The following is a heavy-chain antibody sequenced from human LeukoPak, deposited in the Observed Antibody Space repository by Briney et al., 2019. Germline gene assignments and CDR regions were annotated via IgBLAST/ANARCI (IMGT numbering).Heavy chain of an antibody. V-gene: IGHV3-30-3*01. D-gene: IGHD1-26*01. J-gene: IGHJ4*02. Sequence: GGSLRLSCAASGFTFSSYAMYWVRQAPGKGLEWVAVISYDGSNKYYAGSVKGRFTISRDNSKNTLFLQMNSLRAEDTAVYYCSRGLGMYYFDYWGQGTLVTVSS. CDR3: SRGLGMYYFDY. CDR2: ISYDGSNK. CDR1: GFTFSSYA.